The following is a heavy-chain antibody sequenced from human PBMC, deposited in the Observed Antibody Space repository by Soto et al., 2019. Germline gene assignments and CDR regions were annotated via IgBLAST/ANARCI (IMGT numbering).Heavy chain of an antibody. V-gene: IGHV3-21*01. CDR1: GFTFSSYS. CDR3: ARDRPRSYRYIESQGVAYYFDY. Sequence: PGGSLRLSCAASGFTFSSYSMNWVRQAPGKGLEWVSSISSSSSYIYYADSVKGRFTISRDNAKNSLYLQMNSLRAEDTAVYYCARDRPRSYRYIESQGVAYYFDYWGQGTLVTVSS. CDR2: ISSSSSYI. D-gene: IGHD3-16*02. J-gene: IGHJ4*02.